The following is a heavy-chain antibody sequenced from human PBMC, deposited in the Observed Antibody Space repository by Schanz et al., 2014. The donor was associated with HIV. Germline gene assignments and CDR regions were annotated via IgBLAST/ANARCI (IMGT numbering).Heavy chain of an antibody. Sequence: QVQLVESGGALVNPGSSLRLSCAASGFTFNTFYMSWIRQAPGKGLEWISYISSGGSTKYYADSVKGRFTISRDNTKNSLYLEMNSLRAEDTAVYYCAKDRAPGIEVAGTFDNWGQGILVTVSS. J-gene: IGHJ4*02. CDR3: AKDRAPGIEVAGTFDN. CDR1: GFTFNTFY. CDR2: ISSGGSTK. V-gene: IGHV3-11*01. D-gene: IGHD6-19*01.